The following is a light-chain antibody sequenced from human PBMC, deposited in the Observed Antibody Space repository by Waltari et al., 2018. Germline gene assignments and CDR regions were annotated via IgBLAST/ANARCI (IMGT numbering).Light chain of an antibody. J-gene: IGKJ1*01. CDR3: MQTTHWPRT. CDR1: QSLVNSDGNTY. Sequence: DVVMMQAPSSLPVYHGQPPYVSFQSTQSLVNSDGNTYLHWFQQRPGQSPRRLMYKVSNRDSGVPDRFSGSGSGTDFTLKISRVEAEDVGVYYCMQTTHWPRTFGQGTKVEIK. CDR2: KVS. V-gene: IGKV2-30*01.